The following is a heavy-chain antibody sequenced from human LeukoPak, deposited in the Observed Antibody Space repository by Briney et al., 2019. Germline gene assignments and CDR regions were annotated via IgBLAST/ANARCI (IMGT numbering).Heavy chain of an antibody. V-gene: IGHV1-24*01. CDR3: ATATTVTTSYGYFDL. CDR2: FDPEDGET. CDR1: GYTLTELS. D-gene: IGHD4-17*01. Sequence: GASVKVSCKVSGYTLTELSMHWVRQAPGKGLEWMGGFDPEDGETIYAQKFQGRATMTEDTSTDTAYMELSSLRSEDTAVYYCATATTVTTSYGYFDLWGRGTLVTVSS. J-gene: IGHJ2*01.